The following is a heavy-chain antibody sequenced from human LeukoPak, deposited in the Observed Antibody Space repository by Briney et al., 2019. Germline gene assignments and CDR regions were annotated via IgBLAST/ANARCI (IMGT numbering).Heavy chain of an antibody. CDR2: IYYSGST. V-gene: IGHV4-39*07. J-gene: IGHJ4*02. CDR3: AAEDIATAALDY. Sequence: SETLSLTCTVSGGSISSSSYYWGWIRQPPGKGREWIGSIYYSGSTYYNPSLKSRVTISVDTTKNQFSLKLSSVTAADTAVYYCAAEDIATAALDYWGQGTLVTVSS. D-gene: IGHD6-13*01. CDR1: GGSISSSSYY.